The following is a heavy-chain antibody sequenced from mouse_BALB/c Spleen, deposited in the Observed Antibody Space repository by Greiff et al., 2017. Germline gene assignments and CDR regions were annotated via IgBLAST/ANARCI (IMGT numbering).Heavy chain of an antibody. CDR3: ARGGLVITTRGGGRYFDY. CDR1: GYTFTDYA. V-gene: IGHV1-67*01. J-gene: IGHJ2*01. Sequence: QVQLQQSGPEVVRPGVSVKISCKGSGYTFTDYAMHWVKQSHAKSLEWIGVISTYNGNTNYNQKFKGKATMTVDKSSSTAYMELARLTSEDSAIYYCARGGLVITTRGGGRYFDYWGQGTTLTVSS. D-gene: IGHD2-4*01. CDR2: ISTYNGNT.